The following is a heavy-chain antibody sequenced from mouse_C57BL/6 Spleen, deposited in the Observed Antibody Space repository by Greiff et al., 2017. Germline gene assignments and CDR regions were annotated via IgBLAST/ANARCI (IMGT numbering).Heavy chain of an antibody. CDR3: ARHEDREVLTGPIAY. CDR2: FYPGRGSL. D-gene: IGHD4-1*01. V-gene: IGHV1-62-2*01. Sequence: VQLQQSGAELVKPGASVKLSCKASGYTFTEYTIHWVKQRSGQGLEWIGWFYPGRGSLKYNETFKDKATLTADKSSSTVYMELSRLTSEDSAVYFCARHEDREVLTGPIAYWGQGTLVTVSA. J-gene: IGHJ3*01. CDR1: GYTFTEYT.